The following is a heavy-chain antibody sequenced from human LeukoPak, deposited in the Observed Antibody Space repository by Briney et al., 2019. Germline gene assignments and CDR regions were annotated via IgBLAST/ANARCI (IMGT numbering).Heavy chain of an antibody. Sequence: GGSLRLSCAASGFTFRSYAMSWVHQAPGQGLEWVSSISGGGGGTYYANSVKGRFTISRDNSKSTLYLQMNGLRAEDTAVYYCAKISTPIPAAGAMDNWGQGTLVTVSS. J-gene: IGHJ4*02. D-gene: IGHD6-13*01. CDR2: ISGGGGGT. V-gene: IGHV3-23*01. CDR3: AKISTPIPAAGAMDN. CDR1: GFTFRSYA.